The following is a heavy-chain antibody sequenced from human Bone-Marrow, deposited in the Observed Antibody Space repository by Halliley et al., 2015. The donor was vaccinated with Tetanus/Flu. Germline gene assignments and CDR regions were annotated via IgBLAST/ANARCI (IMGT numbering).Heavy chain of an antibody. D-gene: IGHD3-10*01. Sequence: SLRLSCEASGFTFSSHYMHWVRQAPGKGLEWVAMIWYDGRSKYFVDSVKGRFTISRDNSKDTLFLQMNSLRVEDTAVYYCARGKSSSWFGIYGLDVWGHGTTVTVSS. J-gene: IGHJ6*02. CDR1: GFTFSSHY. CDR2: IWYDGRSK. CDR3: ARGKSSSWFGIYGLDV. V-gene: IGHV3-33*01.